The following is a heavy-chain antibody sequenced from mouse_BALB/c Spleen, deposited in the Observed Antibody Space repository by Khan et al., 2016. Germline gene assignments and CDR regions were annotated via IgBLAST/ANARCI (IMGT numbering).Heavy chain of an antibody. CDR1: GYTFTSYW. V-gene: IGHV1-7*01. J-gene: IGHJ2*01. Sequence: QVRLQQSGAELAKPGASVKMSCKASGYTFTSYWMHWVKQRPGQGLEWIGYINPSTGYTEYNQKFKDKATLTADKSSSTAYMQLSSLTSEDSAVYYCYYGSSYYFDYWGQGTTLTVSS. CDR3: YYGSSYYFDY. CDR2: INPSTGYT. D-gene: IGHD1-1*01.